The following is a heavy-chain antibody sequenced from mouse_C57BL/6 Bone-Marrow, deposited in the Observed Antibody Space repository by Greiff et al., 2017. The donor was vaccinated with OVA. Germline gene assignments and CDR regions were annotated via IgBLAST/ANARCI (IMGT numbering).Heavy chain of an antibody. J-gene: IGHJ2*01. CDR1: GFNIKDDY. CDR2: IDPENGDT. Sequence: VQLKESGAELVRPGASVKLSCTASGFNIKDDYMHWVKQRPEQGLEWIGWIDPENGDTEYASKFQGKATITADTSSNTAYLQLSRLTSEDTAVYYCTAYYYGSSYWGQGTTLTVSS. D-gene: IGHD1-1*01. CDR3: TAYYYGSSY. V-gene: IGHV14-4*01.